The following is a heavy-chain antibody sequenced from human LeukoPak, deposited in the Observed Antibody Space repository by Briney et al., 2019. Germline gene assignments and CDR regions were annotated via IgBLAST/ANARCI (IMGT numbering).Heavy chain of an antibody. D-gene: IGHD6-19*01. J-gene: IGHJ4*02. V-gene: IGHV3-23*01. CDR2: ISGSGGST. CDR1: GFTFSSYG. CDR3: AKRRGIAVAAIDY. Sequence: GGSLRLSCAASGFTFSSYGMSWVRQAPGKGLEWVSAISGSGGSTYYADSVKGRFTISRDNSKNTLYLQMNSLRAEDTAVYYCAKRRGIAVAAIDYWGQGTLVTVSS.